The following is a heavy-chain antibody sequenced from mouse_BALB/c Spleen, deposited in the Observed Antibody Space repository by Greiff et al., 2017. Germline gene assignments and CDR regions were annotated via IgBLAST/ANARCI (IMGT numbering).Heavy chain of an antibody. D-gene: IGHD1-3*01. V-gene: IGHV1-7*01. J-gene: IGHJ4*01. CDR2: INPSTGYT. Sequence: QVQLQQSGAELAKPGASVKMSCKASGYTFTSYWMHWVKQRPGQGLEWIGYINPSTGYTEYNQKFKDKATLTADKSSSTAYMQLSSLTSEDSAVYYCASLYDYYAMDYWGQGTSVTVSS. CDR3: ASLYDYYAMDY. CDR1: GYTFTSYW.